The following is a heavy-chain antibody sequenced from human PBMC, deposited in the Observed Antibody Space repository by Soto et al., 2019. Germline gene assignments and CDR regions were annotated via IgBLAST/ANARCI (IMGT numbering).Heavy chain of an antibody. CDR1: GLTFSSYA. J-gene: IGHJ6*02. Sequence: GGSLRLSCAASGLTFSSYAMSWVRQAPGKGLEWVSAISGSGGSTYYADSVKGRFTISRDNSKNTLYLQMNSLRAEDTAVYYCAKGRSYYYYYGVDVWGQGTTVTVSS. CDR3: AKGRSYYYYYGVDV. V-gene: IGHV3-23*01. CDR2: ISGSGGST.